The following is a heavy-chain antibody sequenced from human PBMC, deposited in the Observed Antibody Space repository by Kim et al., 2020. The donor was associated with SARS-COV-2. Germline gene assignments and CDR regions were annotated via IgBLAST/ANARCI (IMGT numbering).Heavy chain of an antibody. J-gene: IGHJ2*01. CDR3: ARDRIVAPHWYFDL. CDR2: IYYSGST. V-gene: IGHV4-59*01. D-gene: IGHD5-12*01. CDR1: GGSISSYY. Sequence: SETLSLTCTVSGGSISSYYWSWIRQPPGKGLEWIGYIYYSGSTNYNPSLKSRVTISVDTSKNQFSLKLSSVTAADTAVYYCARDRIVAPHWYFDLWGRGTLVTVSS.